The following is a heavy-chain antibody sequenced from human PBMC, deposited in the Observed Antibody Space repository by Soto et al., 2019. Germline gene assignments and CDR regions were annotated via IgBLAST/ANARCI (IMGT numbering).Heavy chain of an antibody. CDR1: GGTFSSYT. Sequence: ASVKVSCKASGGTFSSYTISWVRQAPGQGLEWMGRIIPILGIANYAQKFQGRVTITADKSTSTAYMELSSLRSEDTAVYYCASHIRAAMADYWGQGTLVTVSS. CDR2: IIPILGIA. D-gene: IGHD5-18*01. J-gene: IGHJ4*02. V-gene: IGHV1-69*02. CDR3: ASHIRAAMADY.